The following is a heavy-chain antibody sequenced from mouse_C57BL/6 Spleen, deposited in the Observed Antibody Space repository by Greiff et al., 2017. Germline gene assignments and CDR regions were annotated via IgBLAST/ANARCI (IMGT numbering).Heavy chain of an antibody. CDR1: GYAFSSYW. V-gene: IGHV1-80*01. D-gene: IGHD1-1*01. Sequence: VQLQQSGAELVKPGASVKISCKASGYAFSSYWMNWVKQRPGKGLEWIGQIYPGDGATNYNGKFKGKATLTADKSSSTAYMQLSSLTSEDSAVYFCARLDTTVPFDYWGQGTTLTVSS. CDR2: IYPGDGAT. J-gene: IGHJ2*01. CDR3: ARLDTTVPFDY.